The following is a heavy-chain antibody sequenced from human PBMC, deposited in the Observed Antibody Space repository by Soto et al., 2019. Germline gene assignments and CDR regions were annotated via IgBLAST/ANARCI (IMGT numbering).Heavy chain of an antibody. Sequence: SETLSLTCAVSGGSISSGGYSWSWIRQPPGKGLEWIGYIYHSGSTYYNPSLKSRVTISVDRSKNQFSLKLSSVTAADTAVYYCAGSTSWFDPWGQGTLVTVSS. V-gene: IGHV4-30-2*01. J-gene: IGHJ5*02. CDR1: GGSISSGGYS. D-gene: IGHD6-13*01. CDR2: IYHSGST. CDR3: AGSTSWFDP.